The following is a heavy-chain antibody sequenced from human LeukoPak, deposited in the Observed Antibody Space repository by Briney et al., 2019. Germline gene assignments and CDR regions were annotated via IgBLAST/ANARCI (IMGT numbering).Heavy chain of an antibody. CDR2: ISGSGGNT. D-gene: IGHD2-15*01. J-gene: IGHJ4*02. CDR1: RFTFSSYA. Sequence: GVSLRLSCAASRFTFSSYAMSWVRQAPGKGLEWFLAISGSGGNTYYADSVKGLFTISRDNSKNTLYLQMTSLRAEDTAVYYCVNGRVAALPDYWGQGTLVTVSS. V-gene: IGHV3-23*01. CDR3: VNGRVAALPDY.